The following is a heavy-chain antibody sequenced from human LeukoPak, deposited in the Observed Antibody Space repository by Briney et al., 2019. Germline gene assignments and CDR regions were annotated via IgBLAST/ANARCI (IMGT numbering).Heavy chain of an antibody. V-gene: IGHV3-9*01. CDR1: GFTFKDYG. CDR2: INWNGGGT. D-gene: IGHD1-26*01. J-gene: IGHJ6*02. Sequence: GGSLRLSCAATGFTFKDYGMHWVRQPPGKGLEWVSSINWNGGGTDYADSVKGRFTISRDNAKNSLYLQLCSLRPEDTALYYCAKHMRATNTYSFFGLDVWGQGTTVTVSS. CDR3: AKHMRATNTYSFFGLDV.